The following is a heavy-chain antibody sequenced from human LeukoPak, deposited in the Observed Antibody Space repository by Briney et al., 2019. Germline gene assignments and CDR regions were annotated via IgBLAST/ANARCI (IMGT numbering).Heavy chain of an antibody. D-gene: IGHD2-2*01. V-gene: IGHV5-51*01. CDR1: GSSFTSYW. J-gene: IGHJ5*02. CDR2: IYPGDSDT. CDR3: ARLLGYCSSTSCYDFAFDP. Sequence: GESLKISCKGSGSSFTSYWIGWVRQMPGKGLEWMGIIYPGDSDTRYSPSFQGQVTISADKSISTAYLQWSSLKASDTAMYYCARLLGYCSSTSCYDFAFDPWGQGTLVTVSS.